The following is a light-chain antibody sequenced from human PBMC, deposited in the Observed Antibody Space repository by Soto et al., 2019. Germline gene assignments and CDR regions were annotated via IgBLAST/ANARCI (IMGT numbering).Light chain of an antibody. CDR1: QGISSY. CDR3: QQLNSYPPWT. Sequence: IQLTHSPSSLSASVGDRVTITFRASQGISSYLAWYQQKPGKAPKLLIYAASTLQSGVPSRFSGSGSGTDFTLTISSLQPEDFATYYCQQLNSYPPWTFGQGTKVDIK. CDR2: AAS. J-gene: IGKJ1*01. V-gene: IGKV1-9*01.